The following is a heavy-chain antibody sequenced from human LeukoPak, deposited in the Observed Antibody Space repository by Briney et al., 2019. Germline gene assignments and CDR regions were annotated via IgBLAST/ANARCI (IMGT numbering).Heavy chain of an antibody. D-gene: IGHD3-3*01. Sequence: GGSLRLSCAASGFTFSSYGMSWVRQAPGKGLEWVSTISVSGVTTYYADSVKGRFTISRDNAKNSLYLQMNSLRAEDTAVYYCASTQYYDFWSGYSLDAFDIWGQGTMVTVSS. CDR2: ISVSGVTT. CDR1: GFTFSSYG. V-gene: IGHV3-23*01. CDR3: ASTQYYDFWSGYSLDAFDI. J-gene: IGHJ3*02.